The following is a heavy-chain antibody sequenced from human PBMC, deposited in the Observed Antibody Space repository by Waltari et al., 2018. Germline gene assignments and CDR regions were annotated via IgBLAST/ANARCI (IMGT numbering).Heavy chain of an antibody. CDR2: IYTSGST. D-gene: IGHD6-19*01. V-gene: IGHV4-4*07. Sequence: QVQLQESGPGLVEPSETLSLTCTVSGGSISSYYWSWIRQPAGKGLEWIGRIYTSGSTNYNPSLKSRVTMSVDTSKNQFSLKLSSVTAADTAVYYCARGPSQAVAGIIDYWGQGTLVTVSS. J-gene: IGHJ4*02. CDR1: GGSISSYY. CDR3: ARGPSQAVAGIIDY.